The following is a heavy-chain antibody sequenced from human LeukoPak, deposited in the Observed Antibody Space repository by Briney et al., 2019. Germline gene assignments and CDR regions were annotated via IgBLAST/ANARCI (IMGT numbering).Heavy chain of an antibody. Sequence: SQTLSLTCTVSGGSISSGGYYWSWIRQHPGKGLEWIGYIYYSGSTYYNPSLKSRVTISVDTSKNQFSLKLSSVTAADTAVYYCGRDPVGYSYGYNYFDYWGQGTLVTVSS. V-gene: IGHV4-31*03. CDR2: IYYSGST. CDR3: GRDPVGYSYGYNYFDY. CDR1: GGSISSGGYY. J-gene: IGHJ4*02. D-gene: IGHD5-18*01.